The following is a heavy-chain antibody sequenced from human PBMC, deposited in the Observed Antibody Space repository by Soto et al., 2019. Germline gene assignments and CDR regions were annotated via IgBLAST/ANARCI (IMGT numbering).Heavy chain of an antibody. CDR1: GGSISSGGYY. CDR2: IYYSGST. J-gene: IGHJ4*02. D-gene: IGHD3-10*01. Sequence: QVQLQESGPGLVKPSQTLSLTCTVSGGSISSGGYYWSWIRQHPGKGVEWIGYIYYSGSTYYNPSLKSRVTIAVDTSKNQFSLKLSSVTAADTAVYYCARARITMVRGPPTYFDYWGQGTLVTVSS. V-gene: IGHV4-31*03. CDR3: ARARITMVRGPPTYFDY.